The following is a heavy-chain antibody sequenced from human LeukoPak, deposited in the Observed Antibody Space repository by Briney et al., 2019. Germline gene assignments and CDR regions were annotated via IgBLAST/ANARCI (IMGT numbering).Heavy chain of an antibody. J-gene: IGHJ4*02. CDR3: IRGTGYNLFDY. CDR2: IKSDGSST. V-gene: IGHV3-74*01. Sequence: GGSLRLSCAASGFTFSSYWMHWVRQAPGKGLVWVSRIKSDGSSTSYADSVKGRFTISRDNAKNTLYLQMNSLRAEDTAVYCCIRGTGYNLFDYWGQGTLVTVSS. D-gene: IGHD1-1*01. CDR1: GFTFSSYW.